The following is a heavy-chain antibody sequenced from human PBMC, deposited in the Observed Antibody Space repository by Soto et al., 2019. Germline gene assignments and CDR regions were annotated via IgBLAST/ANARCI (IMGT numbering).Heavy chain of an antibody. J-gene: IGHJ4*02. CDR3: ARASTPDSTGDDY. D-gene: IGHD3-3*01. CDR2: SRNRVKSLTI. CDR1: GFTRSDHY. Sequence: EVQLVESGGDLVQPGGSLRLSCAASGFTRSDHYLDWVRQAPGKGLEWVGRSRNRVKSLTIAYAASVRGRFTFSRDDSTHALYLQMNSRKTDDTGVYYCARASTPDSTGDDYWGQGTRVTVSS. V-gene: IGHV3-72*01.